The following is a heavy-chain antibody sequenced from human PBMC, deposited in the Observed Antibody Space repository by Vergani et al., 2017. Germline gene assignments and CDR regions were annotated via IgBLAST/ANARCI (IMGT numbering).Heavy chain of an antibody. Sequence: EVQLVESGGGLVQPGGSLRLSCAASGFTFSSYWMSWVRQAPGKGLEWVANIKQDGSEKYYVDSVKGRFTISRDNAKTSLYLQMNSLRAEDTAVYYCARVRVLSRYYYDSSGYFDYWGQGTLVTVSS. CDR1: GFTFSSYW. CDR2: IKQDGSEK. J-gene: IGHJ4*02. CDR3: ARVRVLSRYYYDSSGYFDY. D-gene: IGHD3-22*01. V-gene: IGHV3-7*03.